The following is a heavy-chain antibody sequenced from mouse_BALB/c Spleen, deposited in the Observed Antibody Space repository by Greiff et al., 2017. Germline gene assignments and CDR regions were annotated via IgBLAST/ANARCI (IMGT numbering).Heavy chain of an antibody. CDR2: ISTYYGDA. Sequence: QVQLQQSGAELVRPGVSVKISCKGSGYTFTDYAMHWVKQSHAKSLEWIGVISTYYGDASYNQKFKGKATMTVDKSSSTAYMELARLTSEDSAIYYCARVDDYDYAMDYWGQGTSVTVSS. D-gene: IGHD2-4*01. J-gene: IGHJ4*01. CDR1: GYTFTDYA. V-gene: IGHV1S137*01. CDR3: ARVDDYDYAMDY.